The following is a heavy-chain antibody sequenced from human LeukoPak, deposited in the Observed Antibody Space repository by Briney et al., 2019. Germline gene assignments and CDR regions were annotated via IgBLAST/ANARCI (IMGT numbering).Heavy chain of an antibody. J-gene: IGHJ4*02. CDR3: ARDDQYSSGFGY. Sequence: SGGSLRLSCAASGFTFSSYAMSWVRQAPGKGLEWVSAISGSGGSTYYADSVKGRFTISRDNSKNTLYLQMNSLRAEDTAVYYCARDDQYSSGFGYWGQGTLVTVSS. V-gene: IGHV3-23*01. CDR1: GFTFSSYA. CDR2: ISGSGGST. D-gene: IGHD6-19*01.